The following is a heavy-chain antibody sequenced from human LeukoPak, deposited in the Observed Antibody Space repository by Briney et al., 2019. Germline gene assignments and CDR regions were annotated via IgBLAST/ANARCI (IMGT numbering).Heavy chain of an antibody. CDR3: ARGNLGDTFWSGYPFYFDY. CDR1: GFTFSSYA. V-gene: IGHV3-30*14. CDR2: ISYDGSNK. J-gene: IGHJ4*02. D-gene: IGHD3-3*01. Sequence: GGSLRLPCAASGFTFSSYAMHWVRQAPGKGLEWVAVISYDGSNKYYADSVKGRFTISRDNSKNTLYLQMNSLRAEDTAVYYCARGNLGDTFWSGYPFYFDYWGQGTLVTVSS.